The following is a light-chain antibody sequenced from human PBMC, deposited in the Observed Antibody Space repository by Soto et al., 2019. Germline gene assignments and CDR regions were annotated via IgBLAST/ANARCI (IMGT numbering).Light chain of an antibody. CDR1: TAAVTSGHY. CDR3: LLFYGVGLV. CDR2: STN. J-gene: IGLJ2*01. Sequence: QAVVTQEPSLTVSPGGTVTLTCASSTAAVTSGHYPNWFQQKPGQTPRALIYSTNNKHSWTPARFSGSLLGGKAALTLSGAQPEDEAEYYCLLFYGVGLVFGGGTKLTVL. V-gene: IGLV7-43*01.